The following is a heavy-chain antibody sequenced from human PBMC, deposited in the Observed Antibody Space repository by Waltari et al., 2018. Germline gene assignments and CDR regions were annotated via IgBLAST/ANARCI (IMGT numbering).Heavy chain of an antibody. CDR1: RYSFRTYA. CDR2: INTKTGNP. CDR3: AATCDCSGGTCPFEH. V-gene: IGHV7-4-1*02. Sequence: QVQLVESGSGLKKPGASEKVSCKAYRYSFRTYAVTWLRQSTGQGLEWMGWINTKTGNPIYTQGFTGRFVFSFDTSVSTSYLQISSLKAEDTAVYYCAATCDCSGGTCPFEHWGQGTLVTVSS. D-gene: IGHD2-15*01. J-gene: IGHJ4*02.